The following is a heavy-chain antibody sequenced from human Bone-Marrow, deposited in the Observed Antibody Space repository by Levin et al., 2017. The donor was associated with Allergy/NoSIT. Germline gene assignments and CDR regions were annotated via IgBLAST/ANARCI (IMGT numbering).Heavy chain of an antibody. CDR2: ISSSSSYI. V-gene: IGHV3-21*01. J-gene: IGHJ5*02. CDR1: GFTFNNYN. Sequence: PGGSLRLSCAASGFTFNNYNMNWVRQAPGKGLEWVSSISSSSSYIYYADSVKGRFTISRDNAKNSLYLQMNSLRAEDTAVYYCARDHMGYSSGWYDNWGQGSLVTVSS. CDR3: ARDHMGYSSGWYDN. D-gene: IGHD6-19*01.